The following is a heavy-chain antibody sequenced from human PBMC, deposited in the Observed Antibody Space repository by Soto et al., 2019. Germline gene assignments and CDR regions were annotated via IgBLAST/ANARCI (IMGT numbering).Heavy chain of an antibody. Sequence: QVQLQESGPGLVKPSGTLSLTCAVSGGSISSSNWWSWVRQPPGKGLEWMGEIYHSGSTNYNPSLKSRVTISVDKSKNQFSLKLSSVTAADTAVYYCARDPGGLAVAGDDAFDIWGQGTMVTVSS. CDR3: ARDPGGLAVAGDDAFDI. D-gene: IGHD6-19*01. CDR1: GGSISSSNW. CDR2: IYHSGST. J-gene: IGHJ3*02. V-gene: IGHV4-4*02.